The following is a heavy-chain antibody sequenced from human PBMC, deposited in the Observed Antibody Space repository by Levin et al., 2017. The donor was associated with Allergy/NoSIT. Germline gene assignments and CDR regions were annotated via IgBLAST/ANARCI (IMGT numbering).Heavy chain of an antibody. V-gene: IGHV3-74*01. J-gene: IGHJ4*02. CDR1: GLTFSGYW. Sequence: GGSLRLSCAASGLTFSGYWMHWVRQAPGQGLVWVSRIDSDGSSTNYAASVKGRFTISRDNAKNTLYLQMNSLRAEDTAVYYCARDLETDGSGRSYDYWGQGTVVTVSS. CDR3: ARDLETDGSGRSYDY. CDR2: IDSDGSST. D-gene: IGHD3-10*01.